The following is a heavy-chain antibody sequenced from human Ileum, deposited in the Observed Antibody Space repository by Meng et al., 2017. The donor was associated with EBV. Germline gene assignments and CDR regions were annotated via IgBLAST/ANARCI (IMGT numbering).Heavy chain of an antibody. V-gene: IGHV4-39*07. D-gene: IGHD1-26*01. CDR2: IYYSGTT. CDR3: ASRELAPFDY. CDR1: GGSFSRRKYY. J-gene: IGHJ4*02. Sequence: QRRLAESGPGPVKPPGTLSLTCSVSGGSFSRRKYYWGWIRQPPGKALEWIASIYYSGTTYYNPSLQSRVSISVDKSKNQVSLNMTSMTAADTAVYYCASRELAPFDYWGQGTLVTVSS.